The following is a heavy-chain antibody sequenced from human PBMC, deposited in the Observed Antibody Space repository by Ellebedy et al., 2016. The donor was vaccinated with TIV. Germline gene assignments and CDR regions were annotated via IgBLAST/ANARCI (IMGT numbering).Heavy chain of an antibody. CDR1: GFTFSGSA. D-gene: IGHD4-17*01. Sequence: PGGSLRLSCAASGFTFSGSAMHWVRQASGKGLEWVGRIRSKANSYATAYAASVKGRFTISRDESKNTAYLQMNSLKTEDTAVYYCTRDYGRNWFDPWGQGTLVTVSS. CDR3: TRDYGRNWFDP. V-gene: IGHV3-73*01. J-gene: IGHJ5*02. CDR2: IRSKANSYAT.